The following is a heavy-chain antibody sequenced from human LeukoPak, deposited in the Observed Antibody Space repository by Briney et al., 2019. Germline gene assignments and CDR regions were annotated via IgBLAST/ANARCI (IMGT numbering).Heavy chain of an antibody. CDR2: IYSGGST. D-gene: IGHD6-13*01. CDR3: ASRSSSWDRYYYYGXDV. V-gene: IGHV3-53*04. CDR1: GFTVSSNY. J-gene: IGHJ6*02. Sequence: GGSLRLSCAASGFTVSSNYMSWVRQAPGKGLEWVSVIYSGGSTYYADSVKGRFTISRHNSKNTLYLQMNSLRAEDTAVYYCASRSSSWDRYYYYGXDVWGQGTTVTVSS.